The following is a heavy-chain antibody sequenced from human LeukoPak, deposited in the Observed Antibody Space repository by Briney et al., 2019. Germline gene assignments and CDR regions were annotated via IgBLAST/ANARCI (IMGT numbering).Heavy chain of an antibody. Sequence: ASVKVSCKASGYTFTGYYMHWVRQAPGQGLEWMGWINPNSGGTNYAQKFQGRVTMTRDTSISTAYMELSRLRSDDTAVYYCARDHYYGSGSYYATNNWFDPWGQGTLVTISS. CDR3: ARDHYYGSGSYYATNNWFDP. CDR1: GYTFTGYY. D-gene: IGHD3-10*01. J-gene: IGHJ5*02. CDR2: INPNSGGT. V-gene: IGHV1-2*02.